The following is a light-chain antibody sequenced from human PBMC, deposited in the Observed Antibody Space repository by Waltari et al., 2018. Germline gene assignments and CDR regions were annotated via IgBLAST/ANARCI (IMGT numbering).Light chain of an antibody. CDR2: DDT. CDR1: NIGGKS. CDR3: QVWDSTTDHWV. Sequence: SYVLTQPPSVSLAPGETARILCGGNNIGGKSVHWYQQKPGQAPVLVICDDTDRPSGIPERITGTNSGNTDALTISRVEVGDEADYYCQVWDSTTDHWVFGGGTRLTVL. V-gene: IGLV3-21*04. J-gene: IGLJ3*02.